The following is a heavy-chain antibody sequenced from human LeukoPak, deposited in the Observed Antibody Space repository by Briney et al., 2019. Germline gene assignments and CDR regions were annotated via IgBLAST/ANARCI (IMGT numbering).Heavy chain of an antibody. CDR1: GGSISSLY. CDR3: ARHRAYSSSSPFDY. J-gene: IGHJ4*02. Sequence: SETLSLTCSVSGGSISSLYWSWIRQPPGKGLEWIGYIYYTGSTNYNPSLKSRVTMFVDMSKNQFSLRLSSVTAADTAVYYCARHRAYSSSSPFDYWGQGILVTVSS. D-gene: IGHD6-6*01. V-gene: IGHV4-59*08. CDR2: IYYTGST.